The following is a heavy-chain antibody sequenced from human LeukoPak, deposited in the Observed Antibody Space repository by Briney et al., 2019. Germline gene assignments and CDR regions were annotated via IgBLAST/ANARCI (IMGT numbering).Heavy chain of an antibody. D-gene: IGHD3-3*01. V-gene: IGHV3-21*04. Sequence: GGSLRPSCAASGFTFSTYTMYWVRHPPGKSLEWVSIIGSSGGGIHYADSVKGRFTISRDNAKNSLYLQMNSLRAEDTAVYYCARDRYDFWSGYLYYFDYWGQGTLVTVSS. J-gene: IGHJ4*02. CDR1: GFTFSTYT. CDR2: IGSSGGGI. CDR3: ARDRYDFWSGYLYYFDY.